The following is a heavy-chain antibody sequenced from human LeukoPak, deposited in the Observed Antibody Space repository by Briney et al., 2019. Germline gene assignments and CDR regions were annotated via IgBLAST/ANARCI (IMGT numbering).Heavy chain of an antibody. CDR3: TRDQGFDY. CDR1: GFTFGDYA. CDR2: IRSKAYGGTT. J-gene: IGHJ4*02. V-gene: IGHV3-49*04. Sequence: GGSLRPSCTASGFTFGDYAMSWVRQAPGKGLEWVGFIRSKAYGGTTEYAASVKGRFTISRDDSKSIAYLQMNSLKTEDTAVYYCTRDQGFDYWGQGTLVTVSS.